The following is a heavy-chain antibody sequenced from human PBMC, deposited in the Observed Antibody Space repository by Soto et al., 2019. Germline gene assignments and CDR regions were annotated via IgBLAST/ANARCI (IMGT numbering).Heavy chain of an antibody. V-gene: IGHV4-4*07. Sequence: SETLSLTCTVSGASMNSYHWSWIRQPAGKGLEWKGHIHSSGSTNYNPSLKSRVTMSVDTSKNQFSLRLMSLTAADTAVYYCARDQGVAAAGITWFDPWGQGSQVTVSS. CDR3: ARDQGVAAAGITWFDP. D-gene: IGHD6-13*01. CDR1: GASMNSYH. CDR2: IHSSGST. J-gene: IGHJ5*02.